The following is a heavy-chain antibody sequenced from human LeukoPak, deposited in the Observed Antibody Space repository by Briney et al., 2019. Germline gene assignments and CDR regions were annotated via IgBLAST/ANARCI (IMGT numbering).Heavy chain of an antibody. J-gene: IGHJ4*02. V-gene: IGHV3-7*01. D-gene: IGHD3-22*01. Sequence: GGSLRLSCTTSGFVFSDHEFSWVRQAPGKGLEWVANINQDGSEKYYVDSVKGRFTISRDNAKSSLYLQMNSLRVEDTAVYYCASDRDYYDSSGHLFDYWGQGTLVTVSS. CDR1: GFVFSDHE. CDR3: ASDRDYYDSSGHLFDY. CDR2: INQDGSEK.